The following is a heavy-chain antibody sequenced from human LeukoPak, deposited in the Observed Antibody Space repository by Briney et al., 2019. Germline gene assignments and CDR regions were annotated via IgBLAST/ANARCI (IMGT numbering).Heavy chain of an antibody. CDR3: ARAGVATYGGHFDY. CDR2: IYYSGST. D-gene: IGHD5-12*01. Sequence: SETLSLTCNVSGGSISSSSYYWVWIRQPPGKGVEWIGSIYYSGSTYYNASLKSRVTISVDTSKNQLSLKLSSVTAADTAVYYCARAGVATYGGHFDYWGQGTLVTVSS. V-gene: IGHV4-39*01. CDR1: GGSISSSSYY. J-gene: IGHJ4*02.